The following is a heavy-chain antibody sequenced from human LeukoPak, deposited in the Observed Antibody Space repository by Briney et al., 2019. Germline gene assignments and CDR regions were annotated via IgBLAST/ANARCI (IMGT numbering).Heavy chain of an antibody. V-gene: IGHV3-7*04. CDR2: IKEDGSEK. CDR1: GFTFSSYW. J-gene: IGHJ4*02. CDR3: ARALDDYGSL. Sequence: PGGSLRLSCAASGFTFSSYWMNLVRQAPGKGLEWVANIKEDGSEKNYVDSVKGRFTISRDNAKNSLYLQMNSLRAEDTAVYYCARALDDYGSLWGQGTLVTVSS. D-gene: IGHD4-17*01.